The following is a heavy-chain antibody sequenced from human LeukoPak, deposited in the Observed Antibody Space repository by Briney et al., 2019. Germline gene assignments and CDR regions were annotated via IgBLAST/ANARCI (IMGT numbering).Heavy chain of an antibody. Sequence: GRSLRLSCTASGFTFGDYAMSWVRQAPGKGLEWVGFIRSKAYGGTTEYAASVKGRFTISRDDSKSIAYLQMNSLKTEDTAVYYCTRDRVSVAGAQGYYYYMDVWGKGTTVTISS. D-gene: IGHD4-23*01. V-gene: IGHV3-49*04. CDR1: GFTFGDYA. CDR2: IRSKAYGGTT. CDR3: TRDRVSVAGAQGYYYYMDV. J-gene: IGHJ6*03.